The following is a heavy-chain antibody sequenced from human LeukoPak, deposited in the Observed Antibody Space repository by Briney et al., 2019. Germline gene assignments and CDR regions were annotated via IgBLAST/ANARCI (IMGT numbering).Heavy chain of an antibody. J-gene: IGHJ4*02. CDR1: RFTFSTYD. D-gene: IGHD3-10*01. V-gene: IGHV3-30*03. CDR3: ASQYYYGSGSTDY. Sequence: GGSLRLSCTASRFTFSTYDMHWVRQAPGKGLEWVAVISYDGTNKYYADSVKGRFTISRDNSKNTLFLQMSSLRPEDTAVYYCASQYYYGSGSTDYWGQGTLVTVSS. CDR2: ISYDGTNK.